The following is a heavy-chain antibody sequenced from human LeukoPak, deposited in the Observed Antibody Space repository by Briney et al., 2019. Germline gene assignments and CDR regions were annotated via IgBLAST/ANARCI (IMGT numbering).Heavy chain of an antibody. V-gene: IGHV3-21*01. D-gene: IGHD6-6*01. CDR2: ISSTSSYI. J-gene: IGHJ4*02. Sequence: PGGSLRLTCAAAGFTFSTYGMNWVRQAPGKGLEWVSSISSTSSYIYYGDSVKGRFTISRDNANNSVYLQMNSLRAEDTAVYYCARVRSSSSLDYWGQGTLVTVAS. CDR3: ARVRSSSSLDY. CDR1: GFTFSTYG.